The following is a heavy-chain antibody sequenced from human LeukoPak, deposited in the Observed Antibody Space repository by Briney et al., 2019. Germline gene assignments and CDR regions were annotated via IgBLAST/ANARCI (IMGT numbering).Heavy chain of an antibody. V-gene: IGHV5-51*01. Sequence: GESLKISCKGSGYTFSSYWIGWVRQMPGKGLEWMGIIYPDDSDTRYSPSFQGQVTISADKSISTAYLQWSSLKASGTAMYYRARLAYCSNDVCYSNYYYSMDVWGKGTTVSVSS. CDR1: GYTFSSYW. D-gene: IGHD2-8*01. CDR3: ARLAYCSNDVCYSNYYYSMDV. CDR2: IYPDDSDT. J-gene: IGHJ6*03.